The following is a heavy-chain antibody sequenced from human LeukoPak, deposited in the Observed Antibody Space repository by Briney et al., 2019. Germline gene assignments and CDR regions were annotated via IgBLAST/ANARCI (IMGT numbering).Heavy chain of an antibody. CDR1: GGSISSYY. CDR2: IFYTGST. Sequence: SETLSLTCTVSGGSISSYYWSWIRQPPGKGLEWIGYIFYTGSTNYNPSLKSRVTISVLTSKNRFSLKLSSVTAADTAVYYCARDSEVSSGWYPFDYWGQGTLVTVSS. V-gene: IGHV4-59*01. D-gene: IGHD6-19*01. J-gene: IGHJ4*02. CDR3: ARDSEVSSGWYPFDY.